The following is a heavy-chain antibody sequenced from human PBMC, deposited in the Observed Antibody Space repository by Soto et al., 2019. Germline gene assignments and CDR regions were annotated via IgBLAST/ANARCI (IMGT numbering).Heavy chain of an antibody. D-gene: IGHD5-12*01. CDR1: GYTFTGYY. J-gene: IGHJ6*03. V-gene: IGHV1-2*04. Sequence: ASVKVSCKASGYTFTGYYMHWVRQAPGQGLEWMGWINPNSGGTNYAQKFQGWVTMTRDTSISTAYMELGRLRSDDTAVYYCARDRGQGYYYYYVDVWGKGTTVTVSS. CDR2: INPNSGGT. CDR3: ARDRGQGYYYYYVDV.